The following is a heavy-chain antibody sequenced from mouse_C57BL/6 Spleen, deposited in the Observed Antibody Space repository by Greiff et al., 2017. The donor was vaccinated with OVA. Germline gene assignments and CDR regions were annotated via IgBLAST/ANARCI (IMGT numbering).Heavy chain of an antibody. CDR2: IWRGGST. CDR3: AKKRNTGHYYAMDY. D-gene: IGHD2-1*01. Sequence: QVQLKESGPGLVQPSQSLSITCTVSGFSLTSYGVHWVRQSPGKGLEWLGVIWRGGSTDYNAAFMSRLSITKDNSKSQVFFKMNSLQADDTAIYYGAKKRNTGHYYAMDYWGQGTSVTVSS. CDR1: GFSLTSYG. J-gene: IGHJ4*01. V-gene: IGHV2-5*01.